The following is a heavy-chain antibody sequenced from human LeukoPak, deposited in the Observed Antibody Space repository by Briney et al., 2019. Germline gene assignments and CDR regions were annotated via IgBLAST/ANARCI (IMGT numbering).Heavy chain of an antibody. CDR3: ARGKSGGTDY. CDR1: GFTFSSYW. D-gene: IGHD1-1*01. V-gene: IGHV3-74*01. CDR2: INSDGSIT. J-gene: IGHJ4*02. Sequence: GGSPRLSCAVSGFTFSSYWMCWGRQAPGEGLVWVSRINSDGSITTYADSVKGRFTISRDNGKNTLYLQMNSLRAEDTAVYYCARGKSGGTDYWGQGTLVTVSS.